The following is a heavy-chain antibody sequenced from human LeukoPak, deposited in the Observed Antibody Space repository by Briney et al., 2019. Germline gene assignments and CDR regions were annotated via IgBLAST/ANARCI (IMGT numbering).Heavy chain of an antibody. Sequence: GALRLSCAASGFTFSSYAMSWVRQAPGKGLERVSAIGGSGGSTYYADSVKGRFTISRDNSKNTLYLQMNSLRAEDTAVYYCAKESCSSTSCYIFDYWGQGTPVTVSS. CDR2: IGGSGGST. V-gene: IGHV3-23*01. CDR1: GFTFSSYA. D-gene: IGHD2-2*02. CDR3: AKESCSSTSCYIFDY. J-gene: IGHJ4*02.